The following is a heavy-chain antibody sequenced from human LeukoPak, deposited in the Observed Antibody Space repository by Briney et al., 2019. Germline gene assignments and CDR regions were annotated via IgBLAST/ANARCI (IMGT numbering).Heavy chain of an antibody. CDR3: AKDAVRGDGYWEFDS. V-gene: IGHV3-23*01. CDR2: ILQSGGST. Sequence: GGSLRLSCAASGFTFDNYALSWVRQAPGKGLEWVSGILQSGGSTYYADSVKGRFTISRDNSKNTLYLQMNSLRVEDTAIYYCAKDAVRGDGYWEFDSWGQGALVTVSS. D-gene: IGHD5-24*01. J-gene: IGHJ4*02. CDR1: GFTFDNYA.